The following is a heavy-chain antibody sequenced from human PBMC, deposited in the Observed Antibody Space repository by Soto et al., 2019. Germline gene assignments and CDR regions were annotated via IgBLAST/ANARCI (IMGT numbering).Heavy chain of an antibody. CDR3: ERESGGSLTQGLMFDF. D-gene: IGHD3-10*01. CDR1: GYNFTRYG. V-gene: IGHV1-18*01. J-gene: IGHJ4*02. CDR2: ISAYSGDT. Sequence: QVQLVQSAAEVKPPGASVKVSCKASGYNFTRYGFSWVRQAPGQGLEWMGWISAYSGDTNYAQKLQGRVSMTTATSTSTAYMDLTSLRSDDTAVYYCERESGGSLTQGLMFDFWGQGTLVTVSS.